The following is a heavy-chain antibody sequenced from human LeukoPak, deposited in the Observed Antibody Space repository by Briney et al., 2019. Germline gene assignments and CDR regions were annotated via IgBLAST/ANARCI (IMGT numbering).Heavy chain of an antibody. D-gene: IGHD2-2*02. V-gene: IGHV3-23*01. J-gene: IGHJ5*02. CDR1: DFILSTYA. CDR2: ISGSGGST. CDR3: AKDQDIVVVPAAIRENWFDP. Sequence: GGSLRLSCTASDFILSTYAMSWVRQAPGKGLEWVSAISGSGGSTYYADSVKGRFTISRDNSKNTLYLQMNSLRAEDTAVYYCAKDQDIVVVPAAIRENWFDPWGQGTLVTVSS.